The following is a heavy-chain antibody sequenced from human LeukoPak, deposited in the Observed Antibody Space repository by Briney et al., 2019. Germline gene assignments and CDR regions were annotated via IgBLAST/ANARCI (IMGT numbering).Heavy chain of an antibody. CDR1: GFTFSSYW. Sequence: GGSLRLSCAASGFTFSSYWMSWVRQAPGKGLEWVANIKQDGSEKYYVDSVKGRFTISRDNAKNSLYLQMNSLRAEDTAVYYCARDGTLDFWSGYDYWGQGTLVTVSS. CDR3: ARDGTLDFWSGYDY. V-gene: IGHV3-7*01. CDR2: IKQDGSEK. J-gene: IGHJ4*02. D-gene: IGHD3-3*01.